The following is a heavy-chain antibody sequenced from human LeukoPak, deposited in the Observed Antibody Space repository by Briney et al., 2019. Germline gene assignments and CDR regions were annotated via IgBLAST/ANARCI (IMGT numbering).Heavy chain of an antibody. CDR1: GGSISLYY. CDR2: IYYSGST. CDR3: AIQYSRDGYNTIDY. D-gene: IGHD5-24*01. J-gene: IGHJ4*02. Sequence: SETLSLTFTVCGGSISLYYWLCLRQPPGKGLEWIGYIYYSGSTNYNPSLKSRVTISVDTSKNQFSLKLSSVTAADTAVYYCAIQYSRDGYNTIDYWGQGTLVTVSS. V-gene: IGHV4-59*01.